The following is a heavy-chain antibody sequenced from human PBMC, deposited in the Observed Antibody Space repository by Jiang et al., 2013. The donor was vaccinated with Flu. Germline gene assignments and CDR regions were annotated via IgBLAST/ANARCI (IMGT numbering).Heavy chain of an antibody. CDR2: IWYDGSQI. V-gene: IGHV3-33*01. Sequence: QLVESGGGVVQPGRSMRLSCAASGFTFSDYGIHWVRQAPGKGLEWVAMIWYDGSQIYSADSVKGRFTISRDNSKNTVVLQMSSLRVEDTAIYYCARDAEARPGSGLDYWGQGTLVTVSS. D-gene: IGHD3-10*01. J-gene: IGHJ4*02. CDR3: ARDAEARPGSGLDY. CDR1: GFTFSDYG.